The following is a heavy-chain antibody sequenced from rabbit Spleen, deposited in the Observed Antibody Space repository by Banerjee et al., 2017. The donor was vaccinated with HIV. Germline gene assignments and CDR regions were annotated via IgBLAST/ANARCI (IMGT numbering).Heavy chain of an antibody. CDR1: GFSFSGDSY. D-gene: IGHD1-1*01. CDR2: INIVTGKS. J-gene: IGHJ6*01. V-gene: IGHV1S45*01. CDR3: ARDTSSSFSSYGMDL. Sequence: QEQLVESGGGLVTPGASLTLTCTASGFSFSGDSYMCWVRQAPGKGLEWIACINIVTGKSVYASWAKGRFTMSRTSSTTVTLQMSSLTAADTATYFCARDTSSSFSSYGMDLWGPGTLVTVS.